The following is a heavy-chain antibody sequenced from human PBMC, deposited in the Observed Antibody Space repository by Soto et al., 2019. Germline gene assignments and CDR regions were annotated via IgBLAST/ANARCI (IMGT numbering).Heavy chain of an antibody. D-gene: IGHD3-10*01. Sequence: SETLSLTCTVSGGSISSYYWSWIRQPPGKGLEWIGYIYYSGSTNYNPSLKSRVTISVDTSKNQFSLKLSSVTAADTAVYYCARDFGNYGSGSYYYYYGMDVWGQGTTVTVSS. CDR2: IYYSGST. CDR1: GGSISSYY. J-gene: IGHJ6*02. V-gene: IGHV4-59*01. CDR3: ARDFGNYGSGSYYYYYGMDV.